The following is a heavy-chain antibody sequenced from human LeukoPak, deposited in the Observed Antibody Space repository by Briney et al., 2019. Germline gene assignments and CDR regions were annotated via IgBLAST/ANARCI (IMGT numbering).Heavy chain of an antibody. CDR2: ITASGSST. Sequence: GGSLRLSCAASGFTFSSYAMTWVRQAPGKGLDWVATITASGSSTFHADSVKGRFTISRDNSKNTLYLQMNSLRAEDTAVYYCAKDLMDYYDSSGYYGPLFDYWGQGTLVTVSS. J-gene: IGHJ4*02. D-gene: IGHD3-22*01. CDR1: GFTFSSYA. V-gene: IGHV3-23*01. CDR3: AKDLMDYYDSSGYYGPLFDY.